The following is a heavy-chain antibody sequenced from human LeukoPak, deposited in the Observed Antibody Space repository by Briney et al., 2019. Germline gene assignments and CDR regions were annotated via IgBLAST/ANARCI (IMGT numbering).Heavy chain of an antibody. V-gene: IGHV4-39*07. CDR3: ARLYGNYQNYFDY. J-gene: IGHJ4*02. Sequence: SETLSLTCTVSGGSISSITYYWGWIRQPPGKGLEWVGHMYYRGNTFYNPSLKSRVTISVDTSKNQFSLKLRSVTAADTAVYFCARLYGNYQNYFDYWGQGTLVTVSS. D-gene: IGHD1-7*01. CDR1: GGSISSITYY. CDR2: MYYRGNT.